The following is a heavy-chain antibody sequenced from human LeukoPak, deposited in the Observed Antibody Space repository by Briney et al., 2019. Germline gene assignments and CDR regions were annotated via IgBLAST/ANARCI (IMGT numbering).Heavy chain of an antibody. CDR1: GGSISNYY. CDR2: IYYTGST. CDR3: ARAQDRSGYRSPVFDS. Sequence: SETLSLTCTVSGGSISNYYWSWIRQPPGKELEWIGYIYYTGSTNYNPSLKSRVTISADTSKNQFSLKLTSVVIADTAVYYCARAQDRSGYRSPVFDSWGQRTLVTVSS. V-gene: IGHV4-59*01. J-gene: IGHJ4*02. D-gene: IGHD3-22*01.